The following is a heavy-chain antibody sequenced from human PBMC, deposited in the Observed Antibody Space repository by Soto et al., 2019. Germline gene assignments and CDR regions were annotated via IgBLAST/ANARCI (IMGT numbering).Heavy chain of an antibody. CDR3: ARDVDADFRTDFDY. D-gene: IGHD4-17*01. J-gene: IGHJ4*02. CDR2: VNPSGGHT. Sequence: ASVKVSCKASGDTFTDYYIHWVRQAPGQGLEWMGTVNPSGGHTTYAQHFLGRVTMTRDNAENSVYLEMDRLRAEDTALYYCARDVDADFRTDFDYWGRGTLVTVSS. V-gene: IGHV1-46*01. CDR1: GDTFTDYY.